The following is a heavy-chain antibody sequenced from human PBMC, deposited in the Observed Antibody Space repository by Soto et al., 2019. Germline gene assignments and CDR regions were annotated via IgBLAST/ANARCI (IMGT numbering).Heavy chain of an antibody. V-gene: IGHV4-4*02. CDR1: GDSISSNNW. CDR3: ARGVGFRGSSIGFDP. D-gene: IGHD6-6*01. J-gene: IGHJ5*02. CDR2: VYHRGST. Sequence: QVQLQESGPGLVKTSGTLSLTCVVSGDSISSNNWWSWVRQPPGKGLEWIGEVYHRGSTNYNPSLKSRVNISMDRSRNHFSLKLSSVTAADTAVYYCARGVGFRGSSIGFDPWGQGTLVTVSS.